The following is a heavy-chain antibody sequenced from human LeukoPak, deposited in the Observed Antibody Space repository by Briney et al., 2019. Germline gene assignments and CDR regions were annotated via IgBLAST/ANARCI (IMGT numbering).Heavy chain of an antibody. J-gene: IGHJ4*02. CDR3: ARETIVRGVLAR. D-gene: IGHD3-10*01. V-gene: IGHV1-69*13. CDR2: IIPIFGTA. CDR1: GGTFSSYA. Sequence: ASVKVSCKASGGTFSSYAIRWVRQAPGQGLEWMGGIIPIFGTANYAQKFQGRVTITADESTSTAYMELSSLRSEDTAVYYCARETIVRGVLARWGQGTLVTVSS.